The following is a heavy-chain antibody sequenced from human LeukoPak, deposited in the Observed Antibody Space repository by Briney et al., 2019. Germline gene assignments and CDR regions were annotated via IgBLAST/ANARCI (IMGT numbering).Heavy chain of an antibody. V-gene: IGHV3-23*01. D-gene: IGHD3-3*01. CDR1: GFTLSSYA. CDR2: ICASGGST. CDR3: ASVGPSYDFWSGYYRDFDY. J-gene: IGHJ4*02. Sequence: GGSLRLSCAASGFTLSSYAMTWVRQAPGKGLEWVSAICASGGSTYYADSVKGRFTISRDNSKNTLYLQMNSLRAEDTAVYYCASVGPSYDFWSGYYRDFDYWGQGTLVTVSS.